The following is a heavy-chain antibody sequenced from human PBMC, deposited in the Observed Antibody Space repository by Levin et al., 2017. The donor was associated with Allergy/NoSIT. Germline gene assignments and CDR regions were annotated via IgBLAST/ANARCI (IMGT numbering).Heavy chain of an antibody. D-gene: IGHD3-22*01. CDR2: ISYDGSNK. CDR3: AREQSYYYDSSGYSVKETYYFDY. J-gene: IGHJ4*02. CDR1: GFTFSSYA. V-gene: IGHV3-30-3*01. Sequence: GGSLRLSCAASGFTFSSYAMHWVRQAPGKGLEWVAVISYDGSNKYYADSVKGRLTISRDNSKNTLYLQMNSLRAEDTAVYYCAREQSYYYDSSGYSVKETYYFDYWGQGTLVTVSS.